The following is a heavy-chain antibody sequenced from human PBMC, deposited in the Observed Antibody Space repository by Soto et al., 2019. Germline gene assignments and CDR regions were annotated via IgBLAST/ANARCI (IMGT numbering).Heavy chain of an antibody. D-gene: IGHD7-27*01. J-gene: IGHJ4*02. CDR2: IYYGGSI. V-gene: IGHV4-59*08. Sequence: VQLQESGPGLVKPSETLSLTCTVSGASISSDYWSWVRQPPGKEMEWIGFIYYGGSINYNPSLESRAAISVDTSKNQFSLKLTSVTAADTAVYYCARNWDWASLAYWGQGTLVTVSS. CDR1: GASISSDY. CDR3: ARNWDWASLAY.